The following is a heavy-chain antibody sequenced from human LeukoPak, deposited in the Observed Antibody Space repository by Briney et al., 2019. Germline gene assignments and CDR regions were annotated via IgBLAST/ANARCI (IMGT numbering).Heavy chain of an antibody. D-gene: IGHD6-19*01. CDR2: ISGSGGST. V-gene: IGHV3-23*01. J-gene: IGHJ4*02. CDR3: ARADLYSSGWCFDY. CDR1: GFTFSGYA. Sequence: PGGSLRLSCAASGFTFSGYAMSSVRQAPGKGLEWVSAISGSGGSTYYADSVKGRFTISRDNSKNTLYLQMNSLRAEHTAVYYCARADLYSSGWCFDYWGQGTLVTVSS.